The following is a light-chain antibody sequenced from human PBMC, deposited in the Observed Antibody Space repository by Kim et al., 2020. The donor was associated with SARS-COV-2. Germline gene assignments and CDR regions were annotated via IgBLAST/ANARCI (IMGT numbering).Light chain of an antibody. CDR1: AGALTSGHD. J-gene: IGLJ2*01. V-gene: IGLV7-46*01. Sequence: PGRTVTLTCASNAGALTSGHDASWFQHKPGQAPRTLIYDSTHKHSWPPARFSGSLLGGNAALTLSGAQPEDEADYYCLLSYSGLVFFGGGTQLTVL. CDR3: LLSYSGLVF. CDR2: DST.